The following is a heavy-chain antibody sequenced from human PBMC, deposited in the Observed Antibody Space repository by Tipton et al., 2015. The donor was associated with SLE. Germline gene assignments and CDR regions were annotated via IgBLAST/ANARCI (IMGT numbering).Heavy chain of an antibody. CDR3: ASAVDTAMVPFDY. D-gene: IGHD5-18*01. CDR2: MHYSGST. CDR1: GCSISSHY. Sequence: TLSLTCTVSGCSISSHYWSWIRQAPGKGLEWIGQMHYSGSTNYNPSLKSRVTISVDTSKNQFSLKLSSVTAADTAVYYCASAVDTAMVPFDYWGQGTLVTVSS. V-gene: IGHV4-59*07. J-gene: IGHJ4*02.